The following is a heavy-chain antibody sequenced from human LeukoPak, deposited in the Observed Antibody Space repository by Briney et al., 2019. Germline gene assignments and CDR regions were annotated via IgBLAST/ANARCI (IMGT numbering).Heavy chain of an antibody. Sequence: SETLFLTCAVYGGSFSGYYWSWIRQPPGKGLEWIGEINHSGSTNYNPSLKSRVTISVDTSKNQFSLKLSSVTAADTAVYYCARESYYDYVWGSFFDYWGQGTLVTVSS. CDR3: ARESYYDYVWGSFFDY. CDR1: GGSFSGYY. J-gene: IGHJ4*02. CDR2: INHSGST. V-gene: IGHV4-34*01. D-gene: IGHD3-16*01.